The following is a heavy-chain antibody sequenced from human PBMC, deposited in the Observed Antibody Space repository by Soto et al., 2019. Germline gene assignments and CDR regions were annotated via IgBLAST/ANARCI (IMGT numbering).Heavy chain of an antibody. CDR1: GFNFATYT. V-gene: IGHV3-21*06. CDR3: ARVPDYYYARDGYHYGPLDF. J-gene: IGHJ4*02. Sequence: PGGSLRLSCAASGFNFATYTMTWVRQAPGKGLEWVSSISSNSRYIYYGDSLKGRCSVSRDNAKNSLFLQLSDLRDEDTAVYYCARVPDYYYARDGYHYGPLDFWGQGTEVTVSS. D-gene: IGHD3-22*01. CDR2: ISSNSRYI.